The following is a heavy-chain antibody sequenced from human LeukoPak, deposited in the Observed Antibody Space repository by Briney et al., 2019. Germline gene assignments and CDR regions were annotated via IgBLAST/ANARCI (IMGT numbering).Heavy chain of an antibody. CDR1: GYTFTSYA. CDR2: INAGNGNT. V-gene: IGHV1-3*01. J-gene: IGHJ4*02. D-gene: IGHD3-10*01. Sequence: ASVTVSCKASGYTFTSYAMHWVRQAPGQRLEWMGWINAGNGNTKYSQKVQGRVTITRDTSASTAYMELSSLRSEDTAVYYCARGGLWFGSLGLYFDYWGQGTLVTVSS. CDR3: ARGGLWFGSLGLYFDY.